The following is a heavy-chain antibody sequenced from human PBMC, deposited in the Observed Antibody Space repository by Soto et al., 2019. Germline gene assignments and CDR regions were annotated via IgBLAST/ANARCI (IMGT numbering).Heavy chain of an antibody. Sequence: GASVKLSCKASGYTFTIYSMHWVRQAPGQRLEWMGWINAGNGNTKYSQKFQGRVTITRDTSASTAYMELSSLRSEDTAVDYCARDTAPSGVWGQGTTVTVSS. CDR2: INAGNGNT. CDR1: GYTFTIYS. J-gene: IGHJ6*02. D-gene: IGHD4-17*01. V-gene: IGHV1-3*01. CDR3: ARDTAPSGV.